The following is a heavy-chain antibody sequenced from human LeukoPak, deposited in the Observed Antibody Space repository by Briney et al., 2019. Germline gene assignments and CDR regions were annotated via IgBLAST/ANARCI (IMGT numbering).Heavy chain of an antibody. V-gene: IGHV3-30*04. CDR2: ISDDGRRN. CDR3: AREGRWVQLALGY. J-gene: IGHJ4*02. CDR1: GFPFSGYT. Sequence: GGSLRLSCAASGFPFSGYTMHWVRQSPGKGLEWVALISDDGRRNYYADSVKGRFTISRENSNSAVYLQMNSLRPEDTAIYFCAREGRWVQLALGYWGQGTLVTV. D-gene: IGHD5-24*01.